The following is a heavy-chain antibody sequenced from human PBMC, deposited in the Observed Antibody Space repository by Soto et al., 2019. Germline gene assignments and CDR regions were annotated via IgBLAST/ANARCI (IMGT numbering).Heavy chain of an antibody. J-gene: IGHJ4*02. CDR3: AREMIEPPNYFDY. CDR2: ISDNGRVT. V-gene: IGHV3-11*05. D-gene: IGHD2-21*01. CDR1: GFTFSDYY. Sequence: QVLLVESGGGLVKPGGSLRLSCVASGFTFSDYYMSWIRQAPGKGLEWIPYISDNGRVTNYADSVEGRFTISRDNAKNSLYLQMNSLRAEDTAVYYCAREMIEPPNYFDYWGQGTLLTVSS.